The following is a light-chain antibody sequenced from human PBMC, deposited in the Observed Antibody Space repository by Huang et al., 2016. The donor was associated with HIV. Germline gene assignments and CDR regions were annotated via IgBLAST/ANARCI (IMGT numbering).Light chain of an antibody. CDR3: QQYGTSPYT. V-gene: IGKV3-20*01. CDR1: QRLSSSY. Sequence: EVVLTQSPDTLSSSPGERVTVSCRDSQRLSSSYIAWYQQRPGQAPRLLIYGASTRATDIPDRFSGSGSGTDFTLTINGLEPADFAMYYCQQYGTSPYTFGQGTNLEI. J-gene: IGKJ2*01. CDR2: GAS.